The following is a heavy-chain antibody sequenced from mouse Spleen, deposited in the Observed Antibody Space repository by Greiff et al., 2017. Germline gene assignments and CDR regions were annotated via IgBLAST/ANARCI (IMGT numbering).Heavy chain of an antibody. V-gene: IGHV1-15*01. J-gene: IGHJ1*01. CDR1: GYTFTDYE. D-gene: IGHD2-2*01. CDR2: IDPETGGT. Sequence: QVQLQQSGAELVRPGASVTLSCKASGYTFTDYEMHWVKQTPVHGLEWIGAIDPETGGTAYNQKFKGKAILTADKSSSTAYMELRSLTSEDSAVYDCTRTWLRRDWYFDVWGAGTTVTVSS. CDR3: TRTWLRRDWYFDV.